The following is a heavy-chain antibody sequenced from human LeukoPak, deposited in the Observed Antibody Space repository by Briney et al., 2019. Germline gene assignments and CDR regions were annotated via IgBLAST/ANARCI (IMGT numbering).Heavy chain of an antibody. J-gene: IGHJ1*01. CDR2: INWNGGST. CDR1: GFTFDDNG. V-gene: IGHV3-20*04. D-gene: IGHD3-22*01. Sequence: GGSLRLSCAASGFTFDDNGMSWVRHAPGKGLEWVSGINWNGGSTDYADSVKGRFIISRDNAKNSLYLQMNSLRAEDTALYYCARGGYTSSGGYFQHWGQVTLVTVSS. CDR3: ARGGYTSSGGYFQH.